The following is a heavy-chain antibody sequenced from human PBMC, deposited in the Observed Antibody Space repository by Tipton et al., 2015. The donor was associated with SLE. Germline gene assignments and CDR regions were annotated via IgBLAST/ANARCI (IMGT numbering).Heavy chain of an antibody. CDR1: GGSFSGYY. D-gene: IGHD1-1*01. CDR2: INHSGST. Sequence: LRLSCVVYGGSFSGYYWSWIRQSPGKGLEWIGDINHSGSTNYNPSLKSRVTISVDTSKNQFSLRLSSVTAADTAVYYCARVPGLERSYYYNYYMDVWGKGTTVTVSS. V-gene: IGHV4-34*01. J-gene: IGHJ6*03. CDR3: ARVPGLERSYYYNYYMDV.